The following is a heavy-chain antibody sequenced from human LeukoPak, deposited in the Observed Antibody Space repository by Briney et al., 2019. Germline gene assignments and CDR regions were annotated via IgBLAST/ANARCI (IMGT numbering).Heavy chain of an antibody. D-gene: IGHD5-12*01. CDR1: GFTFDDYA. Sequence: PGGSLRLSCAASGFTFDDYAMHWVRQAPGKGLEWVSGISWNSGSIGYADSVKGRFTISRDNAKNSLYLQMNSLRAEDTALYYCAKERRWLRPNYYYYYGMDVWGQGTTVTVSS. CDR3: AKERRWLRPNYYYYYGMDV. CDR2: ISWNSGSI. J-gene: IGHJ6*02. V-gene: IGHV3-9*01.